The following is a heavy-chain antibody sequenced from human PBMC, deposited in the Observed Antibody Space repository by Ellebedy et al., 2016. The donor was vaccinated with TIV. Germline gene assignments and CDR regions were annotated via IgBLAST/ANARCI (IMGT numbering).Heavy chain of an antibody. J-gene: IGHJ6*02. Sequence: PGGSLRLSCAASGFTFSGYAVHWVRQAPGKGLEWVAVISFDGGDIYYADSVKGRFTISRDNSKNTLYLQMNNLRAEDTAVYYCARDRGGYGDYSLGMDVWGQGTTVIVS. CDR3: ARDRGGYGDYSLGMDV. V-gene: IGHV3-30*01. CDR2: ISFDGGDI. CDR1: GFTFSGYA. D-gene: IGHD4-17*01.